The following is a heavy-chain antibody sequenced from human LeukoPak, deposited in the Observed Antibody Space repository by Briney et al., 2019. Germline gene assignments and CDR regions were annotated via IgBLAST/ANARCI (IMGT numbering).Heavy chain of an antibody. CDR3: ARRRGDGYNSPFDY. D-gene: IGHD5-24*01. Sequence: GESLKISCKGSGYSFPDYWIDWVRQMPGQGLEWMGIIYPADSDTRYSPSFQGQVTISAGKSINTAYLQWSTLKASDTATYYCARRRGDGYNSPFDYWGQGTLVTVPS. CDR2: IYPADSDT. J-gene: IGHJ4*02. CDR1: GYSFPDYW. V-gene: IGHV5-51*01.